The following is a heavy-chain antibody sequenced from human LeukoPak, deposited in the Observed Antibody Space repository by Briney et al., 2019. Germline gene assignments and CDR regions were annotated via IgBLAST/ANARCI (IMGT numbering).Heavy chain of an antibody. Sequence: GGSLRLSCAASGFTFSNYWMHWVRQAPGKGLVWVSRIGSDGGSTTYADSVKGRFTISRDNSKNTPYLQMNSLRAEDTAVYYCAKDSSGYYKPIDSWGQGTLVIVSS. V-gene: IGHV3-74*01. CDR1: GFTFSNYW. CDR3: AKDSSGYYKPIDS. CDR2: IGSDGGST. J-gene: IGHJ4*02. D-gene: IGHD3-22*01.